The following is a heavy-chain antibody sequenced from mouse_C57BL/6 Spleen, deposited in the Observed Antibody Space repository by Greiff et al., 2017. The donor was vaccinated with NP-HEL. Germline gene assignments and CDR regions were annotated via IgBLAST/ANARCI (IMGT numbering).Heavy chain of an antibody. V-gene: IGHV7-3*01. J-gene: IGHJ2*01. CDR2: IRNKANGYTT. CDR3: ASDHDGYYPFDY. CDR1: GFTFTDYY. D-gene: IGHD2-3*01. Sequence: EVQLVESGGGLVQPGGSLSLSCAASGFTFTDYYMSWVRQPPGKALEWLGFIRNKANGYTTEYSASVKGRFTISMDKSQSIRYLQMNALRAEDSATYFCASDHDGYYPFDYWGQGTTLTVSS.